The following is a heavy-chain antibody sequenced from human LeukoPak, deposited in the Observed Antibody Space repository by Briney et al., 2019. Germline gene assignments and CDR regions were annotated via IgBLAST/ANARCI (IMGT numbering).Heavy chain of an antibody. V-gene: IGHV3-23*01. J-gene: IGHJ4*02. Sequence: PGGSLRLSCAASGFTFSSYAMSWVRQAPGKGLEWVSAISGSGGSTSYADSVKGRFTISRDNSKNTLYLQMNSLRAEDTAGYFCAKDRAGRTGWYYFVSWGQGTLVTVSA. CDR2: ISGSGGST. D-gene: IGHD6-19*01. CDR1: GFTFSSYA. CDR3: AKDRAGRTGWYYFVS.